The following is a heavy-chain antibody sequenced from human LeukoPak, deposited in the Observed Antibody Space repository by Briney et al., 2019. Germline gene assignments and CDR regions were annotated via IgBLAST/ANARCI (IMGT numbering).Heavy chain of an antibody. CDR1: GFTFSSYA. J-gene: IGHJ4*02. CDR3: ARLGGA. Sequence: GGSLRLSCAASGFTFSSYAMHRVRQAPGKGLEYVSAISSNGGSTYYANSVKGRFTISRDNSKNTLYLQMNSLRAEDTAVYYCARLGGAGGQGTLVTVSS. CDR2: ISSNGGST. D-gene: IGHD4/OR15-4a*01. V-gene: IGHV3-64*01.